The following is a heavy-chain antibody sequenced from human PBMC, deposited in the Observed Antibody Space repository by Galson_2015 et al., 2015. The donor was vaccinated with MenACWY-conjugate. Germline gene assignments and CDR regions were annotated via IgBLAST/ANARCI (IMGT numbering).Heavy chain of an antibody. Sequence: SRRLSCAASGFTFSSYWMHWGGQAPGKGLVWVSRINSDGRSTTYADSVEGRFTISRDNAKDTLDLQMNSLRAEDTAVYYCARATRGSSSSLWGDPYWGQGTLVTVSS. CDR2: INSDGRST. J-gene: IGHJ4*02. CDR3: ARATRGSSSSLWGDPY. CDR1: GFTFSSYW. V-gene: IGHV3-74*01. D-gene: IGHD6-6*01.